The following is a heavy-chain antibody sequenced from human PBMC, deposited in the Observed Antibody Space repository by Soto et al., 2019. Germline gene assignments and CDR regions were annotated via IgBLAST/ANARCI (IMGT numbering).Heavy chain of an antibody. D-gene: IGHD2-21*01. J-gene: IGHJ4*02. CDR3: ARIATLAY. CDR2: IYYSGTT. V-gene: IGHV4-39*01. Sequence: SETLSLTCTVSGGSISKSTYYWGWIRQPPGKGLEWIGNIYYSGTTYYNPSLKSRVTISVDTSKNQFSLKLYSVTAADTAVYYCARIATLAYWGQGTLVTVSS. CDR1: GGSISKSTYY.